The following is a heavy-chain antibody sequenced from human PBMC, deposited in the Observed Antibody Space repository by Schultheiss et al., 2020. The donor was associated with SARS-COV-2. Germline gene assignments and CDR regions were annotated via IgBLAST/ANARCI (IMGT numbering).Heavy chain of an antibody. CDR3: ARDGLYCSSTSCHREGYFQH. CDR1: GFTFSSYE. Sequence: GGSLRLSCAASGFTFSSYEMNWVRQAPGKGLEWVSYISSSGSTIYYADSVKGRFTISRDNAKNSLYLQMNSLRAEDTAVYYCARDGLYCSSTSCHREGYFQHWGQGTLVTVSS. CDR2: ISSSGSTI. J-gene: IGHJ1*01. V-gene: IGHV3-48*03. D-gene: IGHD2-2*02.